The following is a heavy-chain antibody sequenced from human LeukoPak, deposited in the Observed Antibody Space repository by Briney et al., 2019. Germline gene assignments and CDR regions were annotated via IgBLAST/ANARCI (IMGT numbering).Heavy chain of an antibody. V-gene: IGHV4-39*07. J-gene: IGHJ4*02. D-gene: IGHD4-23*01. CDR2: IYYSGST. Sequence: SETLSLTCTVSGGSISSSSYYWGWIRQPPGKGLEWIGSIYYSGSTYYNPSLKSRVTISVDTSKNQFSLKLSSVTAADTAVYYCARMSTTVVANYWGQGTLVTVSS. CDR3: ARMSTTVVANY. CDR1: GGSISSSSYY.